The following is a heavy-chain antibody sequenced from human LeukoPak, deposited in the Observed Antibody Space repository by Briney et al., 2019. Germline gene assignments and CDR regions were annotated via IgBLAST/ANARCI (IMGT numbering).Heavy chain of an antibody. CDR1: GYTLTNNC. Sequence: GESLKISCKISGYTLTNNCIGWVRQVPGKGLEWMGLIYPGYSDAKYSPSFQGQVTLSVDASISTAYLQLTGLRASDTAIYYCVRFALTSSLDHWGQGTLVTVSS. V-gene: IGHV5-51*01. J-gene: IGHJ5*02. D-gene: IGHD6-13*01. CDR3: VRFALTSSLDH. CDR2: IYPGYSDA.